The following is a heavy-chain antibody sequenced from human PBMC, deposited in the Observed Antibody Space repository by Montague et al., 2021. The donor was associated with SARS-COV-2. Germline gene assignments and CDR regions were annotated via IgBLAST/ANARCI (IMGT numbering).Heavy chain of an antibody. D-gene: IGHD2-21*02. Sequence: SLRLSCAASGLTFSNYAMHWVRQAPGKGLEWVAVISFAGNDRYYGDSVRGRFAISRDNSQNTLYLQMNSLRTEDTAVYYCSRGSFVFCGGDCYSDSWGRGTLVTVSS. CDR1: GLTFSNYA. V-gene: IGHV3-30*09. J-gene: IGHJ5*01. CDR3: SRGSFVFCGGDCYSDS. CDR2: ISFAGNDR.